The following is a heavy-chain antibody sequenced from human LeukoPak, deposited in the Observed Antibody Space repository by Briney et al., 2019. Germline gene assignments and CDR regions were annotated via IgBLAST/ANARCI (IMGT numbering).Heavy chain of an antibody. D-gene: IGHD5-18*01. J-gene: IGHJ4*02. Sequence: PSETLSLTCTVSGGSISSSSYYWGWIRQPPGKGLEWIGNIYYSGSTYYNPSLESRVTMSLDTSKNQFSLKLSSVTAADTAVYYCARDYQGGYGDKTVDYWGQGTLVTVSS. CDR2: IYYSGST. V-gene: IGHV4-39*07. CDR3: ARDYQGGYGDKTVDY. CDR1: GGSISSSSYY.